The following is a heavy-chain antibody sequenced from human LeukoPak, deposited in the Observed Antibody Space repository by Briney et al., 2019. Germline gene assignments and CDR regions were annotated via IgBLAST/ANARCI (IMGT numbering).Heavy chain of an antibody. CDR1: VGSISSYS. V-gene: IGHV4-59*01. D-gene: IGHD3-10*01. J-gene: IGHJ4*02. CDR3: ARGDGAGSYPDYFDY. CDR2: IYYSGST. Sequence: PSETLSLTRTVSVGSISSYSWSWIRQPPGKGLEWIGYIYYSGSTNYNPSLKSRVTISVDTSKNQFSLKLSSVTAADTAVYYCARGDGAGSYPDYFDYWGQGTLVTVSS.